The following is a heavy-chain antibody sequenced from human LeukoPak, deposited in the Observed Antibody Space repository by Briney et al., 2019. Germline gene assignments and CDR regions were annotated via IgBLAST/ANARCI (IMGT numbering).Heavy chain of an antibody. V-gene: IGHV3-7*01. D-gene: IGHD3-16*01. J-gene: IGHJ4*02. CDR1: GFTFSSYW. CDR3: ASGYDYVWGSWFSY. Sequence: GGSLRLSCAASGFTFSSYWMSWVRQAPGKGLEWVANIKQDGSEKYYVDSVKGRFTISRDNAKNSLYLQMNSLRAEDTAVYYCASGYDYVWGSWFSYWGQGTLVTASS. CDR2: IKQDGSEK.